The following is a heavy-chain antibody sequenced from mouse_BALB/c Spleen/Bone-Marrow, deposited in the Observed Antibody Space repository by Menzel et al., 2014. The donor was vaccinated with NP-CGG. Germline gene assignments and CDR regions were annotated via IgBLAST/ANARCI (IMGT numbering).Heavy chain of an antibody. D-gene: IGHD1-1*01. CDR2: ISNGGGST. V-gene: IGHV5-12-2*01. CDR3: ARHGYYGSRAMDY. J-gene: IGHJ4*01. CDR1: GFTFSSYT. Sequence: EVQVVESGGGLVQPRGSLKLSCAASGFTFSSYTMSWVRQTPEKRLEWVAYISNGGGSTYYPDTVKGRFTISRDNAKNTLYLQMSSLKSEDTAMYYCARHGYYGSRAMDYWGQGTSVTVSS.